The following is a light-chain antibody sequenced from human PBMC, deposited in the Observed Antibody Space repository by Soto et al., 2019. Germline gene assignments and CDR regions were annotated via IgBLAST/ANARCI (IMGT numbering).Light chain of an antibody. CDR1: QNINNF. CDR3: QQRRSWPLT. J-gene: IGKJ4*01. CDR2: DAS. V-gene: IGKV3-11*01. Sequence: EIVLTQSPATLSLSPGERATLSCRASQNINNFLIWYQQRPGQAPRLLIYDASTRATDIPARFSGSGSGTDFTLTISSLAPEDFAVYYCQQRRSWPLTFGGGTKVEIK.